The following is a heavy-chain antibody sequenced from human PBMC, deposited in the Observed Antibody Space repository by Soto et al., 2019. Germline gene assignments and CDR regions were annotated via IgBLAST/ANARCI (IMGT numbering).Heavy chain of an antibody. CDR3: AKQLVYYYYGMDV. V-gene: IGHV3-23*01. D-gene: IGHD6-13*01. J-gene: IGHJ6*02. CDR1: GFTFSSYA. CDR2: ISGRGGST. Sequence: EVQLLESGGGLVQPGGSLRLSCAASGFTFSSYAMSWVRQAPGKGLEWVSAISGRGGSTYYEDSVKGRFTISRDNSKNTLYLQMNSLRAEDTAVYYCAKQLVYYYYGMDVWGQGTTVTVCS.